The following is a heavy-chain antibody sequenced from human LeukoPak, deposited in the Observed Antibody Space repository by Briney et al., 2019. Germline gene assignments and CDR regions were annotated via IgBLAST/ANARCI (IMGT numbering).Heavy chain of an antibody. CDR1: GGSISSYY. Sequence: HSETLSLTCTVSGGSISSYYWSWIRQPPGKGLEWIGYIYYSGSTNYNPSLKSRVTISVDTSKNQFSLKLSSVTAADTAVYYCARQGATEALGGYYYYYGMDVWGQGATVTVSS. J-gene: IGHJ6*02. D-gene: IGHD1-26*01. CDR2: IYYSGST. V-gene: IGHV4-59*08. CDR3: ARQGATEALGGYYYYYGMDV.